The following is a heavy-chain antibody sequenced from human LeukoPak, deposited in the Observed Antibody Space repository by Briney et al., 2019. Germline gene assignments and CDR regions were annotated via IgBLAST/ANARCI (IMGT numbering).Heavy chain of an antibody. D-gene: IGHD3-3*01. V-gene: IGHV4-34*01. J-gene: IGHJ6*03. CDR3: ARITGGGIFGVVIPYYYYYYMDV. Sequence: PSETLSLTCAVYGGSFSGYYWSWIRQPPGKGLEWIGEINHSGSTNYNPSLKSRVTISVDTSKNQFSLKLSSVTAADTAVYYCARITGGGIFGVVIPYYYYYYMDVWGKGTTVTVSS. CDR1: GGSFSGYY. CDR2: INHSGST.